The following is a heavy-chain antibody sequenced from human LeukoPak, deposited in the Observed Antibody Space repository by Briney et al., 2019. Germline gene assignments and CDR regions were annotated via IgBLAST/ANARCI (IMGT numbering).Heavy chain of an antibody. V-gene: IGHV3-21*01. Sequence: GESLRPSCAASGFTFSTYSMNWVRQAPGKALEWVSSISSSSSSIYYADSVKGRFTISRDNAQSSLFLQMNSLRAEDTAVYYCAIHYYDSSGYDFQHWGQGTLVTVSS. CDR2: ISSSSSSI. D-gene: IGHD3-22*01. CDR3: AIHYYDSSGYDFQH. CDR1: GFTFSTYS. J-gene: IGHJ1*01.